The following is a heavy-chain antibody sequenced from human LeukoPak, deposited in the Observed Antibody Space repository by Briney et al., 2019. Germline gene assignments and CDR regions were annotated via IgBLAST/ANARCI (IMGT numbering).Heavy chain of an antibody. CDR1: GYSIRNGYF. CDR3: ARSYSGVAAIYYFDH. CDR2: IYYSGST. Sequence: PSETLSLTCTVSGYSIRNGYFWGWVRQSPGKGLEWIGSIYYSGSTYYNPSLKSRVTISVDTSKNQFSLKLSSVTAADTAVYYCARSYSGVAAIYYFDHWGQGTLVTVSS. V-gene: IGHV4-38-2*02. J-gene: IGHJ4*02. D-gene: IGHD2-15*01.